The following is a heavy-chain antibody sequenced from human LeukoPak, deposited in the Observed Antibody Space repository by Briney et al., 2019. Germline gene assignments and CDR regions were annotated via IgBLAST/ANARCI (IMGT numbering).Heavy chain of an antibody. V-gene: IGHV4-59*01. CDR2: IYYSDNTNYNPSLT. D-gene: IGHD4-17*01. J-gene: IGHJ4*02. CDR1: GGSISGYY. Sequence: SETLSLTCTVSGGSISGYYWSWIRLPPGKGLEWIGYIYYSDNTNYNPSLTNYNPSLKSRVTISVDTSRNQFSLKVSSVTAADTAVYYCARDYGDSAYFDYWGQGTLVTVSS. CDR3: ARDYGDSAYFDY.